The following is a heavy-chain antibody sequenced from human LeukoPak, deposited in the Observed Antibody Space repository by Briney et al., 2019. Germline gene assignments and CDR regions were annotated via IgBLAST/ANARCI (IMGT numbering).Heavy chain of an antibody. D-gene: IGHD3-3*01. CDR3: AKTSLSDPSGHYYYMDV. V-gene: IGHV3-23*01. CDR1: GFTFSGHG. J-gene: IGHJ6*03. CDR2: ISPSGGIT. Sequence: GGTLRLSCAASGFTFSGHGMNWVRQAPGKGLEWVSGISPSGGITYYTDSVKGRFTISRDNSKNTVSLQMNNLRIEDTALYYCAKTSLSDPSGHYYYMDVWGKGTTVTVSS.